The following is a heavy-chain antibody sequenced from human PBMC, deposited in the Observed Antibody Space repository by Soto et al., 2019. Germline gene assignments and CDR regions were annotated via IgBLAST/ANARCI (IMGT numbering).Heavy chain of an antibody. V-gene: IGHV3-23*01. D-gene: IGHD4-4*01. J-gene: IGHJ4*02. CDR1: GFTFSSYS. Sequence: EVQLLESGGGSVQPGGSLMLSCAASGFTFSSYSLSWLRQAPGKGLEWVSGISGSGHTTHYKDSVKGRFTISRDNFRNTLYLQVNSLRAEDTAIYFCAKSRGDSWTTYFFDYWGQGALVTVSS. CDR2: ISGSGHTT. CDR3: AKSRGDSWTTYFFDY.